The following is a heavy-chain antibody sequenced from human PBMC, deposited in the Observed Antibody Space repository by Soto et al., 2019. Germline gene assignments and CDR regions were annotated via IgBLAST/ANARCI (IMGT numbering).Heavy chain of an antibody. CDR1: GFMFSSYG. CDR2: IWYDGSNK. V-gene: IGHV3-33*01. J-gene: IGHJ3*02. D-gene: IGHD1-1*01. Sequence: GGSLRLSCAASGFMFSSYGMHWVRQAPGKGLEWVAVIWYDGSNKYYADSVKGRFTISRDNSKNTPYLQMNSLRAEDTAVYYCARAANELSWTDALDIWGQGTMVTVSS. CDR3: ARAANELSWTDALDI.